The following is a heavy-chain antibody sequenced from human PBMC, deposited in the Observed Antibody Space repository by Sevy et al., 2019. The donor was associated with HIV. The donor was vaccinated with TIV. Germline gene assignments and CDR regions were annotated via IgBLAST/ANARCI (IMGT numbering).Heavy chain of an antibody. CDR3: ARDLPVGSKDSSSWRKYYYYYYGMDV. CDR2: ISSSGSTI. D-gene: IGHD6-13*01. V-gene: IGHV3-11*04. J-gene: IGHJ6*02. Sequence: GSLRLSCAASGFTFSDYYMSWIRQAPGKGLEWVSYISSSGSTIYYADSVKGRFTISRDNAKNSLYLQMNSLRAEDTAVYYCARDLPVGSKDSSSWRKYYYYYYGMDVWGQGTTVTVSS. CDR1: GFTFSDYY.